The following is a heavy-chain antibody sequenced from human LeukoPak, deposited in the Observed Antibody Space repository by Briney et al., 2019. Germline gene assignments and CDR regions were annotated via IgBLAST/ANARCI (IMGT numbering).Heavy chain of an antibody. CDR3: ARQEGFYDAFDI. CDR1: GGSINSYY. V-gene: IGHV4-59*08. CDR2: IYYSGST. Sequence: PSETLSLTCTVSGGSINSYYWSWIRQPPGKGLEWIGYIYYSGSTNYNPSLKSRVTISVDTSKNQFSLKLSSVTAADTAVYYCARQEGFYDAFDIWGQGTMVTVSS. J-gene: IGHJ3*02.